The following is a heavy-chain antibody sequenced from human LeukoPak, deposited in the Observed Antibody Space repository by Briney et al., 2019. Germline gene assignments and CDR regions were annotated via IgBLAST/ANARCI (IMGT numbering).Heavy chain of an antibody. CDR1: GFTFSGYG. CDR2: ISYDVSNK. Sequence: SPRLSSAASGFTFSGYGIHWGRQAPGTGLEWVAVISYDVSNKYYADSVKGRFTISRDNSKITLYLQMNSLRAEDTAVYYCAKVGPVGATRSPLDYWGQGTLVTVFS. CDR3: AKVGPVGATRSPLDY. D-gene: IGHD1-26*01. J-gene: IGHJ4*02. V-gene: IGHV3-30*18.